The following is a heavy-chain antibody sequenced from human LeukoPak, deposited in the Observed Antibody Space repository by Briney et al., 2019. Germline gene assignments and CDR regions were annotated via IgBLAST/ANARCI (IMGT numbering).Heavy chain of an antibody. CDR2: IYPGDSDT. J-gene: IGHJ5*02. Sequence: GESLKISCKGSGYSFTSYWIGWVRQMPGKGLEWMGIIYPGDSDTRYSPSFQGQVTISADKSISTAYLQWSSLKASDTAMYYCARHGRLGYCSGGSCSGWFDPWGQGTLVTVSS. CDR3: ARHGRLGYCSGGSCSGWFDP. D-gene: IGHD2-15*01. V-gene: IGHV5-51*01. CDR1: GYSFTSYW.